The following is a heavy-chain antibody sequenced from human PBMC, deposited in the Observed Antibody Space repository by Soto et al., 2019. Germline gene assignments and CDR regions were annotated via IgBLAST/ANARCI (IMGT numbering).Heavy chain of an antibody. V-gene: IGHV3-48*04. CDR1: GFTFGSYS. J-gene: IGHJ4*02. Sequence: EVQLLESGGGLVQPGGSLRLSCAASGFTFGSYSMHWVRQAPGKGLEWVSYISSSGNTKRIADSVKGRFTISRDNAKNSLYLQMNSLRAEDTAVYYCARERFLEWLPKSFYFDEWGQVTLVTVSS. D-gene: IGHD3-3*01. CDR3: ARERFLEWLPKSFYFDE. CDR2: ISSSGNTK.